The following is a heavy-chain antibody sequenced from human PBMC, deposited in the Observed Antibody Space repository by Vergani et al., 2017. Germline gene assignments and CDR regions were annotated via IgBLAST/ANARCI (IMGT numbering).Heavy chain of an antibody. CDR3: AGVVGGGGFDY. Sequence: QVQLQESGPGLVKPSETLSLTCTVSGGSISSYYWSWIRQPPGKGLEWIGYIYYSGSTNYNPSLKSRVTISVDTSKNQFSLKLSSVTAADTAVYYCAGVVGGGGFDYWGQGTLVTVSS. V-gene: IGHV4-59*01. CDR1: GGSISSYY. J-gene: IGHJ4*02. D-gene: IGHD3-16*01. CDR2: IYYSGST.